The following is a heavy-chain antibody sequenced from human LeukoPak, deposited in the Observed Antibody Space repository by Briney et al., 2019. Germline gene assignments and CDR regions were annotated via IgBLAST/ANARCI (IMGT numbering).Heavy chain of an antibody. CDR3: ARHCSSTNCRAY. CDR2: INQGASEK. Sequence: PGGSLRLSCVASGFMFSGYWMSWVRQTPGKGLEWVANINQGASEKYYVDSVKGRFTISRDNAKNSLYLQMNSLRAEDTAVYYCARHCSSTNCRAYWGQGTLVTASS. J-gene: IGHJ4*02. V-gene: IGHV3-7*01. D-gene: IGHD2-2*01. CDR1: GFMFSGYW.